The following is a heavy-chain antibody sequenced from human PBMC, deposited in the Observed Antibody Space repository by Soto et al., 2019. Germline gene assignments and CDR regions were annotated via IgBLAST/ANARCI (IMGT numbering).Heavy chain of an antibody. CDR2: IYHSGST. Sequence: QLQLQESGSGLVKPSQTLSLTCAVSGGSISSGGYSWSWIRQPPGKGLEWIGYIYHSGSTYYNPPPTTRVTLPVDRSKNQFPLKVSSVPAADTAVYYCARGRGKISGYSGYDPPYYFDYWGQGTLVTVSS. V-gene: IGHV4-30-2*01. CDR1: GGSISSGGYS. D-gene: IGHD5-12*01. CDR3: ARGRGKISGYSGYDPPYYFDY. J-gene: IGHJ4*02.